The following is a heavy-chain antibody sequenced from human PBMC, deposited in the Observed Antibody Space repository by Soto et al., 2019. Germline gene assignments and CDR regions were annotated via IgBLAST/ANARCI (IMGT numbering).Heavy chain of an antibody. D-gene: IGHD6-13*01. V-gene: IGHV1-18*01. Sequence: ASVKVSCKASGYTFTSYGISWVRQAPGQGLEWMGWISAYNGNTNYAQKLQGRVTMTTDTSTSTANKEMRSLRTDDTAVYYCARDPPTIASAGREDYWGQGTLVTVSS. J-gene: IGHJ4*02. CDR3: ARDPPTIASAGREDY. CDR2: ISAYNGNT. CDR1: GYTFTSYG.